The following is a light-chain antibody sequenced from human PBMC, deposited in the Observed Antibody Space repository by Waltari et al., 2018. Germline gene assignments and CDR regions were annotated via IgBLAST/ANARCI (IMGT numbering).Light chain of an antibody. J-gene: IGLJ3*02. CDR3: CSYTSRNTVV. V-gene: IGLV2-14*01. CDR1: FNHVASYHF. CDR2: GVT. Sequence: QSALTQPASVSGSPGQSITISCTGTFNHVASYHFVSWFQQTPGKAPNLLIFGVTYRPSGVSSRFSGSKSGSTASLTISGLETDDEADYYCCSYTSRNTVVFGGGTKVTVL.